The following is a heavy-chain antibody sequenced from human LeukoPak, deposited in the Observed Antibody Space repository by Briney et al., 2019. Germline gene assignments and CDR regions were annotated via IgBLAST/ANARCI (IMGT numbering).Heavy chain of an antibody. Sequence: GGSLRLSCAVSGLTFSTYSMTWVRQGPGKGLEWVSSIYNSGAKIFYADSVKGRFTISRDNSKNLLYLQMNSLRVEDTAVYYCAKDVAPDSGWDLDYWGQGTLVTVSS. V-gene: IGHV3-23*01. CDR1: GLTFSTYS. J-gene: IGHJ4*02. CDR2: IYNSGAKI. D-gene: IGHD6-19*01. CDR3: AKDVAPDSGWDLDY.